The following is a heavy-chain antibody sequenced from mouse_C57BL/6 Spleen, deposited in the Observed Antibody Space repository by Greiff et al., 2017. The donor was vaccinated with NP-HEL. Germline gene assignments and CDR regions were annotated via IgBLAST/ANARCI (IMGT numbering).Heavy chain of an antibody. V-gene: IGHV5-17*01. Sequence: EVMLVESGGGLVKPGGSLKLSCAASGFTFSDYGIHWVRQAPEKGLEWVAYISSGSSTIYYADTVKGRFTISRDNAKNTLFLQMTSLRSEDTAMYYCARFYDYDGGDYFDYWGQGTTLTVSS. CDR2: ISSGSSTI. CDR1: GFTFSDYG. CDR3: ARFYDYDGGDYFDY. D-gene: IGHD2-4*01. J-gene: IGHJ2*01.